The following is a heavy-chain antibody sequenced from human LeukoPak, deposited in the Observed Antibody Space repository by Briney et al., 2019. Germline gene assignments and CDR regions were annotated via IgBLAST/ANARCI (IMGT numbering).Heavy chain of an antibody. V-gene: IGHV3-20*04. Sequence: GGSLRLSCAASGITFDDYGMSWVRQAPGKGLEWVSGINWNGGSTGYADSVKGRFTISRDNGKNSLYLRMNSLRAEETALYYCARGGDSSGSYFDYWGQGTLVTVSS. J-gene: IGHJ4*02. CDR3: ARGGDSSGSYFDY. CDR1: GITFDDYG. D-gene: IGHD3-22*01. CDR2: INWNGGST.